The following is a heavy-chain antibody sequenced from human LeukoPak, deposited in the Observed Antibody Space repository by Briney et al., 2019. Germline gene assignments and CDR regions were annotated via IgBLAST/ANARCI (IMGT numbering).Heavy chain of an antibody. D-gene: IGHD4-23*01. J-gene: IGHJ3*02. CDR1: GYTFTTHG. Sequence: ASVKVSCKSSGYTFTTHGITWVRQAPGHGLEWMGWISAYTGKTNYAQKIQGRVTMTTDTSTSTAYMELRSLRSDDTAVYYCASDYGGTDGALDIWGQGTMVIVSS. CDR3: ASDYGGTDGALDI. CDR2: ISAYTGKT. V-gene: IGHV1-18*01.